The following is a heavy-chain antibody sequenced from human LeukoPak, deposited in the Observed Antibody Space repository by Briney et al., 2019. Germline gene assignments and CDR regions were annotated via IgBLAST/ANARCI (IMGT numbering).Heavy chain of an antibody. V-gene: IGHV4-59*01. CDR1: GTSIRNYY. Sequence: PSETLSLTCTVSGTSIRNYYWTWLRQPPGKGLEWIGYIYYSGTTTYNPSLKSRVTISLDTSRNQFSLELSSVTAADTAVYYCATQYYYGSGSYDYWGQGSLVTVSS. J-gene: IGHJ4*02. D-gene: IGHD3-10*01. CDR2: IYYSGTT. CDR3: ATQYYYGSGSYDY.